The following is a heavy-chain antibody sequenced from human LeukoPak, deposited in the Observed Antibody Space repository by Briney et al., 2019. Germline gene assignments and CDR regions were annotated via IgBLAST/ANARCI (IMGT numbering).Heavy chain of an antibody. Sequence: GGSLRPSCAASGFTFSSYWMAWVRQAPGKGPEWVANIKQDGSAKYYVDSVKGRFTISRDTATNSLYLQMSSLRAEDTAMYYCARDNGRYALDYWGQGTLVTVSS. J-gene: IGHJ4*02. D-gene: IGHD1-26*01. CDR3: ARDNGRYALDY. V-gene: IGHV3-7*01. CDR1: GFTFSSYW. CDR2: IKQDGSAK.